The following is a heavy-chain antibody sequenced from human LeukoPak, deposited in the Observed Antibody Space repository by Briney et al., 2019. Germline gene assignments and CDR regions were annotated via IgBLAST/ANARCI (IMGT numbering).Heavy chain of an antibody. J-gene: IGHJ4*02. Sequence: GRSLRLSCAASGFTFSSYAMSWVRQAPGKGLEWVSAISGSGGSTYYADSVKGRFTISRDNSKNTLYLQMNSLRAEDTAVYYCAKDHGDHFDHPYFDYWGQGTLVTVSS. V-gene: IGHV3-23*01. D-gene: IGHD3-9*01. CDR2: ISGSGGST. CDR1: GFTFSSYA. CDR3: AKDHGDHFDHPYFDY.